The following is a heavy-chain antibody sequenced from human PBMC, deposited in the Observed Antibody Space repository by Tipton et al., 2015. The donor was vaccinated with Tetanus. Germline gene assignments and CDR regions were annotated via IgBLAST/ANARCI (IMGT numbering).Heavy chain of an antibody. CDR2: IYGSGSWST. V-gene: IGHV4-4*07. CDR3: ARVLRYSATGGWDDAFVI. Sequence: GLVKPSETLSLSCSVSGGSTHGFYWTWIRQSAVKGLEWIGRIYGSGSWSTIYNPSLKSRVAMSVDTSRNQFSLTLTSVTVADTAVYFCARVLRYSATGGWDDAFVIWGQGTLVTVSS. D-gene: IGHD2-21*01. CDR1: GGSTHGFY. J-gene: IGHJ3*02.